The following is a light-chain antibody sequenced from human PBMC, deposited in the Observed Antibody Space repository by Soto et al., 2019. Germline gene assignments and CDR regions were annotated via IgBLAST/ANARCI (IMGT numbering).Light chain of an antibody. J-gene: IGLJ2*01. Sequence: QSALTQPASVSGSPGQSITISCTGTSSDVGGYNYVSWYQQHPGKAPKLMIYDVSNRPSGVSNRFSGSKSGNTASLTISGLQPEDEADYYCSPYTSSSTRVFGGGTKLTVL. CDR3: SPYTSSSTRV. CDR1: SSDVGGYNY. V-gene: IGLV2-14*01. CDR2: DVS.